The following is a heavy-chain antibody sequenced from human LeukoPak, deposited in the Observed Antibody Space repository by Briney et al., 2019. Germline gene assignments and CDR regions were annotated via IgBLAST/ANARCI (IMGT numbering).Heavy chain of an antibody. D-gene: IGHD6-13*01. V-gene: IGHV1-18*01. J-gene: IGHJ3*02. CDR3: ARGYSIAAAGRQDAFDI. CDR2: ISAYNGNT. Sequence: ASVKVSCKASGYTFTSYGISWVRQAPGQGLEWMGWISAYNGNTNYAQKLQGRVTMTTDTSTSTAYMELRSLRSDDTAVYYCARGYSIAAAGRQDAFDIWGQGTMVTVSS. CDR1: GYTFTSYG.